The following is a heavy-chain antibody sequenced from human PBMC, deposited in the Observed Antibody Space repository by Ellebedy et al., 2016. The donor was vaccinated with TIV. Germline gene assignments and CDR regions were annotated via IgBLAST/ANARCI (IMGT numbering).Heavy chain of an antibody. CDR3: AKGSLATSDY. D-gene: IGHD5-12*01. CDR1: GFTFSNYA. V-gene: IGHV3-23*01. CDR2: IGGSGVDT. J-gene: IGHJ4*02. Sequence: PGGSLRLSCAASGFTFSNYAMTWVRQAPGKGLEWVSTIGGSGVDTYYADSVKGRFTISRDNSQNTLYLQMNSLRAEDTAFYYCAKGSLATSDYWGQGTLVTVSS.